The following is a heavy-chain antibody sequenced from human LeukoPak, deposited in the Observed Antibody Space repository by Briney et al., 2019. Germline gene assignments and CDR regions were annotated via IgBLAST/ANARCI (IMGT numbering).Heavy chain of an antibody. V-gene: IGHV4-4*07. CDR1: GGSISSYY. CDR2: IYTSGST. Sequence: SETLSLTCTVSGGSISSYYWSWIRQPAGKGLEWIGRIYTSGSTNYNPSLKSRVTMSVDTSKNQFSLKLSSVTAADTAVYYCARGRGWQSNYYYYYMDVWGKGTTVTISS. D-gene: IGHD6-19*01. CDR3: ARGRGWQSNYYYYYMDV. J-gene: IGHJ6*03.